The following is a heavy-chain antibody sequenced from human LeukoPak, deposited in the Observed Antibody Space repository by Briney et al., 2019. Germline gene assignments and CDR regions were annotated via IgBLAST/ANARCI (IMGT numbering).Heavy chain of an antibody. Sequence: SQTLSLTCTVSGGSISSGDYYWSWSRQPPGKGLEWIGYIYYSGTTYFNPSLKSRVTISVDTSKNQFSLKLSSVTAADTAVYYCASTMVRGVMHFDYWGQGTLVTVSS. D-gene: IGHD3-10*01. CDR1: GGSISSGDYY. V-gene: IGHV4-30-4*08. J-gene: IGHJ4*02. CDR2: IYYSGTT. CDR3: ASTMVRGVMHFDY.